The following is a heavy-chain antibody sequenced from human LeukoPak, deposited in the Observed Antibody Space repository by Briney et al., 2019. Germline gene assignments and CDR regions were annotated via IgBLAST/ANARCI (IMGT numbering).Heavy chain of an antibody. CDR2: INHSGST. D-gene: IGHD3-10*01. V-gene: IGHV4-34*01. CDR1: GGSFSGYY. J-gene: IGHJ4*02. CDR3: AGYGSGSYYKAFDF. Sequence: SETLSLTCAVYGGSFSGYYWSWIRQPPGKGLEWIGEINHSGSTNYNPSLKSRATTSIDMSKNQFSLKLTSMTAADTAVYYCAGYGSGSYYKAFDFWGQGILVTVFS.